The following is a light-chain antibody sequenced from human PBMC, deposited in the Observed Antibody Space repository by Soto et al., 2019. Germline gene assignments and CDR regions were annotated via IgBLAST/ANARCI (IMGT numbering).Light chain of an antibody. Sequence: YELTQPPSVSVAPGQTASIPCGGDNIGSKSVYWYQQKPGQAPVVVVYDGSDRPSGIPERFSGSNSGTTATLTISRVEAGDEADYFCQVWDSTSDHYVFGAGTRSPS. CDR3: QVWDSTSDHYV. J-gene: IGLJ1*01. CDR2: DGS. CDR1: NIGSKS. V-gene: IGLV3-21*02.